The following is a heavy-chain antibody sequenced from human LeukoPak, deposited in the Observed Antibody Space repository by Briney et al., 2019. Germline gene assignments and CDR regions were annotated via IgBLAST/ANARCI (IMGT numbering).Heavy chain of an antibody. D-gene: IGHD6-19*01. CDR1: GYTFTDYY. Sequence: AASVTVSYKASGYTFTDYYMHWVRQAPGQGREGMGWINPNSGGTNYAQKFQGRVTMTRDTSISTAYMELSRLRSDDTAVYYCNLGIAVAGTPYYYGMDVWGQGTTVTVSS. V-gene: IGHV1-2*02. J-gene: IGHJ6*02. CDR3: NLGIAVAGTPYYYGMDV. CDR2: INPNSGGT.